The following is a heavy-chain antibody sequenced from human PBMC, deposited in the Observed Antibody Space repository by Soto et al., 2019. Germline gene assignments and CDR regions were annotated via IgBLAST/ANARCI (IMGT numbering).Heavy chain of an antibody. J-gene: IGHJ4*02. Sequence: GGSLRLSCAASGFTFSSYGMHWVRQAPGKGLEWVAVIWYDGSNKYYADSVKGRFTISRDNSKNTLYLQMNSLRAEDTAVYYCARGRGAVAAAGDFTFDYWGQGTLVTVSS. CDR1: GFTFSSYG. CDR2: IWYDGSNK. CDR3: ARGRGAVAAAGDFTFDY. V-gene: IGHV3-33*01. D-gene: IGHD6-19*01.